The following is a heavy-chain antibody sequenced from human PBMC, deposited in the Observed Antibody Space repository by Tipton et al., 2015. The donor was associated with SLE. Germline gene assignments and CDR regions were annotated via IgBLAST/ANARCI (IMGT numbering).Heavy chain of an antibody. Sequence: TLSLTCTVSGDSISGPNYFWNWVRQPAGKGLEWIGHIYSSRITYYNPSLKSRLTISADTSQNQFSLTLNSVTAADTATYSCARETGTYYSTWFDSWGQGTLVTVSS. V-gene: IGHV4-61*09. CDR3: ARETGTYYSTWFDS. D-gene: IGHD1-26*01. CDR2: IYSSRIT. J-gene: IGHJ5*01. CDR1: GDSISGPNYF.